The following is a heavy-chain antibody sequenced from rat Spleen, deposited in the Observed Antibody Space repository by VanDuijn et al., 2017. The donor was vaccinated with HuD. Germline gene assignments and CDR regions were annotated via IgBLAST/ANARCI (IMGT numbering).Heavy chain of an antibody. CDR1: GFSLTNYD. V-gene: IGHV2-15*01. CDR3: IRESLPGFNSHWFLY. Sequence: QVQLKESGPRLVQPSQTLSLSCTASGFSLTNYDVSWVRQLPGQGLEWIGAIWSGGSTDYSTALKSRLSISRDTSKSQVFLKMNRLQTDGTATYFCIRESLPGFNSHWFLYWGQGTRVTVSS. D-gene: IGHD1-4*01. CDR2: IWSGGST. J-gene: IGHJ3*01.